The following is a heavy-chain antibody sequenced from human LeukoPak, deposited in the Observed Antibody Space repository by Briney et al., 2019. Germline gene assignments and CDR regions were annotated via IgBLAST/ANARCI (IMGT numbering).Heavy chain of an antibody. J-gene: IGHJ6*02. CDR2: IKQDGSEK. V-gene: IGHV3-7*01. CDR3: AKDTAIFCTNHRHPCYYYGMDV. Sequence: PGGSLRLSCAASGITFSSYWMSWVRQAPGKGLEWVANIKQDGSEKYYVDSVKGRFTISRDNAKNSLYLQMNSLRAEDTAVYYCAKDTAIFCTNHRHPCYYYGMDVWGQGTTVTVSS. CDR1: GITFSSYW. D-gene: IGHD2-8*01.